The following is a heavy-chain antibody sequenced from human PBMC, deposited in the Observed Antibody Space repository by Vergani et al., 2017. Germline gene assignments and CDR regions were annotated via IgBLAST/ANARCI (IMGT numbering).Heavy chain of an antibody. Sequence: EVQLVESGGGLVQPGGSLRLSCAASGFTFSSYSMNWVRQAPGKGLEWVSYISSSSSTIYYADSVKGRFTISRDKAKNSLDLQMNSLRAEDTAVYYCARDKPNSGYEWPRWYCYYMDVWGKXP. V-gene: IGHV3-48*01. J-gene: IGHJ6*03. D-gene: IGHD5-12*01. CDR3: ARDKPNSGYEWPRWYCYYMDV. CDR2: ISSSSSTI. CDR1: GFTFSSYS.